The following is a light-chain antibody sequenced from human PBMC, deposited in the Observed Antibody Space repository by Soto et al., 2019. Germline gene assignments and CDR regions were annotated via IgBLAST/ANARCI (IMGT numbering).Light chain of an antibody. J-gene: IGLJ1*01. CDR1: SGHSYYA. CDR3: QTWGTGIQV. Sequence: QPVLTQSPSASASLGASVKLTCTLSSGHSYYAIAWHQQQPERGPRYLMKVDSDGSHSKGDGIPDRFSGSSSGAERYLTISSLQSEDEADYYCQTWGTGIQVFGTGTKVTVL. CDR2: VDSDGSH. V-gene: IGLV4-69*01.